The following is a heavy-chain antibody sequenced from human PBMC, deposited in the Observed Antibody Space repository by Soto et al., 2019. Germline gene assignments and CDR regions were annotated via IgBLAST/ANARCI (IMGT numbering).Heavy chain of an antibody. Sequence: ASVKVSCKASGGTFTSYDINWVRQATGQGLEWMGWMNPNSGNTGYAQKFQGRVTMTRNTSISTAYMELSSLRSEDTAVYYCARGRILNCISTSCYMFYYYGMDVWGQGTTVTVSS. J-gene: IGHJ6*02. CDR2: MNPNSGNT. D-gene: IGHD2-2*02. CDR3: ARGRILNCISTSCYMFYYYGMDV. CDR1: GGTFTSYD. V-gene: IGHV1-8*01.